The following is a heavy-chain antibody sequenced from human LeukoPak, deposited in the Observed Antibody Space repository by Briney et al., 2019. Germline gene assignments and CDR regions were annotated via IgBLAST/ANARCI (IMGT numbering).Heavy chain of an antibody. Sequence: PGGSLRLSCAVSGFTFGTYWMTWVRQAPGKGLEWVANIDQDGSGRCYVESVKGRFTISRDNAKNSLYLQMNSLRAEDTAVYYCARDGVSYDFWSGYSPEYYFDYWGQGTLVTVSS. J-gene: IGHJ4*02. CDR1: GFTFGTYW. CDR2: IDQDGSGR. V-gene: IGHV3-7*01. D-gene: IGHD3-3*01. CDR3: ARDGVSYDFWSGYSPEYYFDY.